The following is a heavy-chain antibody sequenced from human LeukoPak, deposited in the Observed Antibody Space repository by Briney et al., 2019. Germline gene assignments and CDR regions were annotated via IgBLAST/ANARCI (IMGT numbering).Heavy chain of an antibody. CDR3: AKGRLIAAAGTPLFQH. CDR2: ISHHGSNE. CDR1: GFTFSTYP. Sequence: GGSLRLSCEASGFTFSTYPMHWVRQAPDKGLEWVAMISHHGSNEYYADSVKGRFTISRDNSKNTLYLQMNSLRAEDTAVYYCAKGRLIAAAGTPLFQHWGQGTLVTVSS. D-gene: IGHD6-13*01. J-gene: IGHJ1*01. V-gene: IGHV3-30*04.